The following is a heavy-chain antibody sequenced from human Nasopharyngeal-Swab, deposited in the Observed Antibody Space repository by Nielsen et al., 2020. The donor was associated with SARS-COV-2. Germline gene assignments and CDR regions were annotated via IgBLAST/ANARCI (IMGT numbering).Heavy chain of an antibody. D-gene: IGHD3-3*01. Sequence: SCAASGFTFDDYAMHWVRQAPGKGLEWVSGISWTSGSIGYADSVKGRFTISRDNAKNSLYLQMNSLRAEDTALYYCAKDYHYDFGTNWFDPWGQGTLVTVSS. V-gene: IGHV3-9*01. CDR3: AKDYHYDFGTNWFDP. J-gene: IGHJ5*02. CDR1: GFTFDDYA. CDR2: ISWTSGSI.